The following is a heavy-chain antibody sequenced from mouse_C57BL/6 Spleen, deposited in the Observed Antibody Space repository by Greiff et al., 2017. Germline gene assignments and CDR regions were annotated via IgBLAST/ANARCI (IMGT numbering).Heavy chain of an antibody. J-gene: IGHJ4*01. CDR2: IDPSDSYT. CDR3: ARYDGYYKGYYYAMDY. D-gene: IGHD2-3*01. V-gene: IGHV1-59*01. Sequence: QVQLQQPGAELVRPGTSVKLSCKASGYTFTSYWMHWVKQRPGQGLEWIGVIDPSDSYTNYNQKFKGKATLTVDTSSSTAYMQLSSLTSEDSAVYYCARYDGYYKGYYYAMDYWGQGTSVTVSS. CDR1: GYTFTSYW.